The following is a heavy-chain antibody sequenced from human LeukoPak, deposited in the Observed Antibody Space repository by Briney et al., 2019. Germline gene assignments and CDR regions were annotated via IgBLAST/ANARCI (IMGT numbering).Heavy chain of an antibody. Sequence: GGSLRLSCAASGFTFSSYCMNWVRQAPGKGLEWVSSISSSSNYIYYAGSVKGRFTISRDNAKNSLYLQMNSLRAEDTAVYFCARGGGAFDIWGQGTMVTVSS. CDR3: ARGGGAFDI. J-gene: IGHJ3*02. CDR1: GFTFSSYC. CDR2: ISSSSNYI. D-gene: IGHD5-12*01. V-gene: IGHV3-21*01.